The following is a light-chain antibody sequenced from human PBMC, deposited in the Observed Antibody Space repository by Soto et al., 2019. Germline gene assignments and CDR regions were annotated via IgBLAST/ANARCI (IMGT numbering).Light chain of an antibody. CDR1: SSNIGSNT. J-gene: IGLJ1*01. Sequence: QSVLTQPPSASGTPGQRVTISCSGSSSNIGSNTVNWYQLLPGTAPKLLIYRNNQRPSGVPDRFSGSKSGISASLAITGLQAEDEADYYCQSYDSSLGGNYVFGTGTKVTVL. CDR3: QSYDSSLGGNYV. CDR2: RNN. V-gene: IGLV1-44*01.